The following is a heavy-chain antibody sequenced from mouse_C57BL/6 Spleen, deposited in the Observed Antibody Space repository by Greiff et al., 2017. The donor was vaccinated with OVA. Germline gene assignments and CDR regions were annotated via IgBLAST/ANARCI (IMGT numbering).Heavy chain of an antibody. Sequence: QVQLQQSGAELVKPGASVKLSCKASGYTFTVYSIHWVKQRPGQGLEWIGWFYPGSGSRKYNEKFTDKATLTAEKSSSTVYMQLSSLTSEDSAVYFCARHGASDGYYDLDDWGTGTSVTVSS. D-gene: IGHD6-1*01. CDR1: GYTFTVYS. CDR3: ARHGASDGYYDLDD. V-gene: IGHV1-62-2*01. J-gene: IGHJ4*01. CDR2: FYPGSGSR.